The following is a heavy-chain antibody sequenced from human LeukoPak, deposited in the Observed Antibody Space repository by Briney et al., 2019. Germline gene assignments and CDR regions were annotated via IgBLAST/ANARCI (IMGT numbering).Heavy chain of an antibody. CDR1: GGSFSGYY. Sequence: SETLSLTCAVYGGSFSGYYWSWIRQPPGKGLEWIGEINHSGSTNYDPSLKSRVTISVDTSKNQFSLKLSSVTAADTAVYYCARGSYDYVWGSYRYTYVFDYWGQGTLVTVSS. CDR2: INHSGST. J-gene: IGHJ4*02. V-gene: IGHV4-34*01. CDR3: ARGSYDYVWGSYRYTYVFDY. D-gene: IGHD3-16*02.